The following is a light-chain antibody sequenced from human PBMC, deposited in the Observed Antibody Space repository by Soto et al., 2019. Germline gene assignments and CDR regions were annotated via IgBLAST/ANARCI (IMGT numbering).Light chain of an antibody. CDR2: GAS. J-gene: IGKJ1*01. Sequence: EIVFTHSPGTLSFSPVERATLSCRASQSVTDSFLAWYQQRPGQAPRLLMYGASIRATDISDRFRGSGSGTDFTLTISSLEPEDSAVYYCQDSSTSPWPFGQGTKVDIK. V-gene: IGKV3-20*01. CDR1: QSVTDSF. CDR3: QDSSTSPWP.